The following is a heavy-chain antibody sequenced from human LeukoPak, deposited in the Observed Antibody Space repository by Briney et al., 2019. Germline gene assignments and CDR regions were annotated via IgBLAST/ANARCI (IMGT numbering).Heavy chain of an antibody. CDR2: IYYSGST. CDR3: ARGADYYDSSGTQYNWFDP. Sequence: SETLSLTCTVSGGSISSSSYYWGWLRQPPGKGLEWIGSIYYSGSTYYNPSLKSRVTISVDTSKNQFSLKLSSVTAADTAVYYCARGADYYDSSGTQYNWFDPWGQGTLVTVSS. D-gene: IGHD3-22*01. V-gene: IGHV4-39*07. CDR1: GGSISSSSYY. J-gene: IGHJ5*02.